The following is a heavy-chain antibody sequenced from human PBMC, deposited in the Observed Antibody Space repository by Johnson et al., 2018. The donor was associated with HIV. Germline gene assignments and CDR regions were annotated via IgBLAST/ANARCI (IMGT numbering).Heavy chain of an antibody. CDR2: ISYDGSNK. D-gene: IGHD2-15*01. J-gene: IGHJ3*02. V-gene: IGHV3-30-3*01. CDR3: ARVAALYDAFGI. CDR1: GFTFSSYA. Sequence: QVQLVESGGGVVQPGRSLRLSCAASGFTFSSYAMHWVRQAPGKGLEWVAVISYDGSNKYYADSVKGRFTISRDNAKNSLYLQMNSLRAEHTAVYYCARVAALYDAFGIWGQGTMVTVSS.